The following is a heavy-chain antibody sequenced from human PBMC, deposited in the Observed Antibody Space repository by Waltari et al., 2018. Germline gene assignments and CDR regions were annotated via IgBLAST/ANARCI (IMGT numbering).Heavy chain of an antibody. CDR2: INHSGST. J-gene: IGHJ6*03. Sequence: QVQLQQWGAGLLKPAETLSLTCAVYGGSFSGYYWSWIRQPPGEGLEWIGEINHSGSTNYNPSLKSRVTISVDTSKNQFSLKLSSVTAADTAVYYCARGGSYGDYGYYYYYYMDVWGKGTTVTVSS. V-gene: IGHV4-34*01. CDR1: GGSFSGYY. CDR3: ARGGSYGDYGYYYYYYMDV. D-gene: IGHD4-17*01.